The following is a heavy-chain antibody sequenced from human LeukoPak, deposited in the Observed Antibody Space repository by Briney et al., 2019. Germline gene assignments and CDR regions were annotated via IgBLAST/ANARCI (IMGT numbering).Heavy chain of an antibody. J-gene: IGHJ6*03. Sequence: PGGSLRLSCASSGFTFSSYEMNWVRQAPGKGLEGVALISSSGSTIYYADSVKGRFTISRENAKNSLYLQMNSLRAEDTAVYYCAREKGSSWYVHYMDVWGKGTTVTVSS. V-gene: IGHV3-48*03. D-gene: IGHD6-13*01. CDR3: AREKGSSWYVHYMDV. CDR2: ISSSGSTI. CDR1: GFTFSSYE.